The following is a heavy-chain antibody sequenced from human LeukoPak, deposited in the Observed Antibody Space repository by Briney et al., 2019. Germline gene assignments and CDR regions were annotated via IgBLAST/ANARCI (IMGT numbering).Heavy chain of an antibody. Sequence: LRLSCAASGFTFSSYEMNWVRQAPEKGLEWIGYIYYSGSTYYNPSLKSRVTISVDTSKNQFSLKLSSVTAADTAVYYCARGGGWYYDSSGPKGVDAFDIWGQGTMVTVSS. V-gene: IGHV4-59*12. CDR2: IYYSGST. CDR1: GFTFSSYE. J-gene: IGHJ3*02. CDR3: ARGGGWYYDSSGPKGVDAFDI. D-gene: IGHD3-22*01.